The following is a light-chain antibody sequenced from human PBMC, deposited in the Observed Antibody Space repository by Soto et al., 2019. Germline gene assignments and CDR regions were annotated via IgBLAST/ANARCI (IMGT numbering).Light chain of an antibody. Sequence: DIQGTQAPSSLSASVGDRGTITCRASQSISSYVNWYQQKPGKAPKRLIYAASSLQSGVPSRFSGSGSGTDFTLTISSLQPEDFATYYCQQSYSTPWTFGQGTKVDLK. CDR2: AAS. CDR1: QSISSY. V-gene: IGKV1-39*01. J-gene: IGKJ1*01. CDR3: QQSYSTPWT.